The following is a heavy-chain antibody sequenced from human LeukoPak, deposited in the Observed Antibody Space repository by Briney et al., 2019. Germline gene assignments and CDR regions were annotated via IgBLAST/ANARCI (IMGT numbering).Heavy chain of an antibody. CDR3: ARGIVAGSIDY. Sequence: SETLSHTCAVYGGSFSGYYWSWIRQPPGKGLEWIGEINHSGSTNYNPSLKSRVTISVDTSKNQFSLKLSSVTAADTAVYYCARGIVAGSIDYWVQGTLVTVSS. CDR1: GGSFSGYY. V-gene: IGHV4-34*01. D-gene: IGHD6-19*01. J-gene: IGHJ4*02. CDR2: INHSGST.